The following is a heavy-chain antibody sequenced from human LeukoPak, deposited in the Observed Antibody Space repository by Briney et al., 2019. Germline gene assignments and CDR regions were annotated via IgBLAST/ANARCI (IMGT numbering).Heavy chain of an antibody. CDR1: GFTVSSNY. CDR2: IYSGGST. V-gene: IGHV3-53*01. J-gene: IGHJ6*03. Sequence: GGSLRLSCAASGFTVSSNYMSWVRQAPGKGLEWVSVIYSGGSTYYADSVKGRFTISRDNSKNTLYLQMNSLRAEDTAVYYCARDRGTAMGDYYYYYMDVWGKGTTVTVSS. D-gene: IGHD5-18*01. CDR3: ARDRGTAMGDYYYYYMDV.